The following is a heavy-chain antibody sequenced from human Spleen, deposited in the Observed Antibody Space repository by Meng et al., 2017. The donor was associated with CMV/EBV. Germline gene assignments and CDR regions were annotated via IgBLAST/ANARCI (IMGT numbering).Heavy chain of an antibody. D-gene: IGHD6-13*01. Sequence: GSLRLSCAVYGGSFSGYYWNWIRQPPGKGLEWIGEINHSGSTNYNPSLKSRVTISVDTSKNQFSLKLSSVTAADTAVYYCARGLATASFWFDSWGQGTLVTVSS. CDR1: GGSFSGYY. J-gene: IGHJ5*01. CDR3: ARGLATASFWFDS. CDR2: INHSGST. V-gene: IGHV4-34*01.